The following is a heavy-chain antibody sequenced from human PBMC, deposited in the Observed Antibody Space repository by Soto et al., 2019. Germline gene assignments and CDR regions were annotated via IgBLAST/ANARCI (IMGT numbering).Heavy chain of an antibody. CDR2: INHSGRV. CDR1: GVSFSGHS. Sequence: TLSLTCAVYGVSFSGHSWTWIRQSPGKGLEWIGDINHSGRVNYSPSLKSRVTISLDTSKNQFSLTLSAVTAADTAMYYCSTRAYDANGYYRFDPWGQGTLVTVSS. CDR3: STRAYDANGYYRFDP. V-gene: IGHV4-34*01. D-gene: IGHD3-22*01. J-gene: IGHJ5*01.